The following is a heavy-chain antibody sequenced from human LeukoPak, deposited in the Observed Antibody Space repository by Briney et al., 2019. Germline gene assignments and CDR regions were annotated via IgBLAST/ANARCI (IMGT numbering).Heavy chain of an antibody. CDR1: GGSFSGYY. CDR3: ARAFIAAAGTFYFDY. J-gene: IGHJ4*02. Sequence: SETLSLTCAVYGGSFSGYYWSWIRQPPGEGLEWIGEINHSGSTNYNPSLKSRVTISVDTSKNQFSLKLSSVTAADTAVYYCARAFIAAAGTFYFDYWGQGTLVTVSS. CDR2: INHSGST. V-gene: IGHV4-34*01. D-gene: IGHD6-13*01.